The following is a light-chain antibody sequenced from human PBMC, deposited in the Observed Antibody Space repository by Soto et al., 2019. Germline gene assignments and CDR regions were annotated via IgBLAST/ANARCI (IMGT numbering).Light chain of an antibody. J-gene: IGLJ1*01. Sequence: QSVLTQPHSASGTPGQRVTISCSGSSSNIGTSSVHWFQQLPGTAPKLLISTTNQRPSGVPERFSGSKSGTSASLAISGLQSEDEADYYWAAWDDSLNGHVFGTGTKLTVL. CDR3: AAWDDSLNGHV. V-gene: IGLV1-44*01. CDR2: TTN. CDR1: SSNIGTSS.